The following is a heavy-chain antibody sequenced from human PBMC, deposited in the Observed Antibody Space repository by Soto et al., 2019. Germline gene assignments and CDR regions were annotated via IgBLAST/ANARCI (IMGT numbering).Heavy chain of an antibody. CDR1: GGSISNYY. Sequence: PSETLSLTCTVSGGSISNYYWSWIRQPPGKGLEWIAYIYYSGSTNYNPSLKGRVTISVDTSKNQFSLKLSSVTAADTAVYYCPRGGWRLIDYWGQGTLVTVSS. J-gene: IGHJ4*02. D-gene: IGHD2-21*02. CDR2: IYYSGST. V-gene: IGHV4-59*08. CDR3: PRGGWRLIDY.